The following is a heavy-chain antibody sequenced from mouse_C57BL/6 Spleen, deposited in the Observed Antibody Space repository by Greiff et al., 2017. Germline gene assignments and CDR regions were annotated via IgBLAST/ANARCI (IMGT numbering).Heavy chain of an antibody. CDR3: ARGWRYFDY. J-gene: IGHJ2*01. Sequence: EVMLVESEGGLVQPGSSMKLSCTASGFTFSDYYMAWVRQVPEKGLEWVANINYDGSSTYYLDSLKSRFIISRDNAKNILYLQMSSLKSEDTATYYCARGWRYFDYWGQGTTLTVSS. CDR2: INYDGSST. CDR1: GFTFSDYY. V-gene: IGHV5-16*01.